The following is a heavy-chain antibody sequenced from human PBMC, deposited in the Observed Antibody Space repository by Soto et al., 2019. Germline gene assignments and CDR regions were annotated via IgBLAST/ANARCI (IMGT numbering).Heavy chain of an antibody. Sequence: SETLSLTCTVSGGSISSSSYYWGWIRQPPGKGLEWIGSIYYSGSTYYNPSLKSRVTISVDTSKNQFSLKLSSVTAADTAVYYCARLGYSYGLGRLDYWGQGTLVTVSS. D-gene: IGHD5-18*01. CDR1: GGSISSSSYY. J-gene: IGHJ4*02. CDR2: IYYSGST. CDR3: ARLGYSYGLGRLDY. V-gene: IGHV4-39*01.